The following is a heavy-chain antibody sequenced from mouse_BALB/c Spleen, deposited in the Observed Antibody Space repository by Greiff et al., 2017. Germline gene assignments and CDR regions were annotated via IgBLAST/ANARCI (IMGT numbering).Heavy chain of an antibody. D-gene: IGHD1-1*01. CDR1: GYTFTDYW. Sequence: VQLQQPGAELVMPGASVKMSCKASGYTFTDYWMHWVKQRPGQGLEWIGAIDTSDSYTNYNQKFKDKATLTVDKSSSTAYMQLSSPTSEDSAVYYCTRDYGSSYYAMDYWGQGTSVTVSS. J-gene: IGHJ4*01. CDR3: TRDYGSSYYAMDY. V-gene: IGHV1-69*01. CDR2: IDTSDSYT.